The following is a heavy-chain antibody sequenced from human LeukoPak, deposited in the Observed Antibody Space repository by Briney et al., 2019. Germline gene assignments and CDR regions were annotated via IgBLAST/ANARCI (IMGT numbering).Heavy chain of an antibody. CDR1: GGSISSYY. Sequence: NTSETLSLTCTVSGGSISSYYWSWIRQPPGKGLEWIGEINHSGSTNYNPSLKSRVTISVDTSKNQFSLKLSSVTAADTAVYYCARGPVVLWFGHPYYFDYWGQGTLVTVSS. J-gene: IGHJ4*02. CDR2: INHSGST. V-gene: IGHV4-34*01. D-gene: IGHD3-10*01. CDR3: ARGPVVLWFGHPYYFDY.